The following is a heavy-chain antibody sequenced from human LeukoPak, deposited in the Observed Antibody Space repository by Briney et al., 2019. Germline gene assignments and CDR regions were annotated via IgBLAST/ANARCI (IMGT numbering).Heavy chain of an antibody. V-gene: IGHV4-59*01. CDR3: ARDRGTMVRGPNGMDV. D-gene: IGHD3-10*01. Sequence: PSETLSLTCTVSGDSISSFYWSWIRQPPGKGLEWIGYIYYSGITKYHPSLKSRVAISVDRPKNQFSLELSSVTTADSAVYYCARDRGTMVRGPNGMDVWGQGTTVIVSS. J-gene: IGHJ6*02. CDR2: IYYSGIT. CDR1: GDSISSFY.